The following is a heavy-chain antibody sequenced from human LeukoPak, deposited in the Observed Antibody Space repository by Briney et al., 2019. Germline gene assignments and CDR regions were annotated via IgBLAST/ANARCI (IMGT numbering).Heavy chain of an antibody. CDR1: GFTFSSYW. D-gene: IGHD5-12*01. V-gene: IGHV3-7*01. J-gene: IGHJ4*02. CDR3: ARDSGYDYWGIDY. Sequence: GGSLRPSCAASGFTFSSYWMSWVRQAPGKGLEWVANIKQDGSEKYYVDSVKGRFTISRDNAKNSLYLQMNSLRAEDTAVYYCARDSGYDYWGIDYWGQGTLVTVSS. CDR2: IKQDGSEK.